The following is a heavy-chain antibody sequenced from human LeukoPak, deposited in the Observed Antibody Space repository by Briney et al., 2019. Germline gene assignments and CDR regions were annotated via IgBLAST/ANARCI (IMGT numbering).Heavy chain of an antibody. CDR1: GFRFTNAW. J-gene: IGHJ4*02. V-gene: IGHV3-15*01. CDR3: ATDLGLTMIRGVIVS. D-gene: IGHD3-10*01. CDR2: IKSKADGGTT. Sequence: PGGSLRLSCAPSGFRFTNAWMTWVRQARGKGLEWVGRIKSKADGGTTDYGAPMKGRFTISRDDSKNTLYLQMNSLETEDTAVYYCATDLGLTMIRGVIVSWGQGTLVTVSS.